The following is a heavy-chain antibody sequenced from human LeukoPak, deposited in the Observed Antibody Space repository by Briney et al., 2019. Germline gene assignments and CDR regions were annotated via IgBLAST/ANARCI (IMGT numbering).Heavy chain of an antibody. D-gene: IGHD3-16*01. Sequence: ASVKVSCEASGYAFTIYGISWVRQAPGQELEWMGWISGYTGNTNYAQKLQGRFTMTTDTSTRTAYMELGSLRSDDTAVYYCVREGGRSGSNYYYVDVWGKGTTVIVSS. J-gene: IGHJ6*03. V-gene: IGHV1-18*01. CDR1: GYAFTIYG. CDR2: ISGYTGNT. CDR3: VREGGRSGSNYYYVDV.